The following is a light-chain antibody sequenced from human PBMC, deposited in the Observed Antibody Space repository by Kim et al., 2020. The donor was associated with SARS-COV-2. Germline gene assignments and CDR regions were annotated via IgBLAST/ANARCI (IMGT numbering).Light chain of an antibody. Sequence: ASVGDRVTISCRASQSISSYLNWYQQKPGKAPKLLIYAASSLQSGVPSRFSGSGSGTDFTLTISSLQPEDFATYYCQQSYSTPFTFGPGTKVDIK. CDR1: QSISSY. CDR3: QQSYSTPFT. CDR2: AAS. V-gene: IGKV1-39*01. J-gene: IGKJ3*01.